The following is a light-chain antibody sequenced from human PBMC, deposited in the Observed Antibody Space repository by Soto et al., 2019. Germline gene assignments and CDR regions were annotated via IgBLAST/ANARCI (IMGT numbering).Light chain of an antibody. Sequence: QPVLTQSSSASASLGSSVKLTCTLSSGHSSYIIAWYQQQPGKAPRYLMKLEGSGSYNKGSGVPDRFSGSSSGADRYLTISNLQSEDEADYYCETWDSNTRVFGGGTKVTVL. CDR2: LEGSGSY. CDR1: SGHSSYI. CDR3: ETWDSNTRV. V-gene: IGLV4-60*03. J-gene: IGLJ3*02.